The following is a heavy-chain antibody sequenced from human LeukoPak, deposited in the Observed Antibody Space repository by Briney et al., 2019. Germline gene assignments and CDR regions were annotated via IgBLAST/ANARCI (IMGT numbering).Heavy chain of an antibody. CDR3: ARDGSSSRYAY. CDR2: ISPYNGNT. J-gene: IGHJ4*02. V-gene: IGHV1-18*01. Sequence: GASVKVSCKASGYTFTSYGISWVRQAPGQGLEWMGWISPYNGNTNYAQKLQGRVTMTADTSTSTAYMDLRSLSSDDTAVYYCARDGSSSRYAYWGQGTLVTVSS. D-gene: IGHD6-13*01. CDR1: GYTFTSYG.